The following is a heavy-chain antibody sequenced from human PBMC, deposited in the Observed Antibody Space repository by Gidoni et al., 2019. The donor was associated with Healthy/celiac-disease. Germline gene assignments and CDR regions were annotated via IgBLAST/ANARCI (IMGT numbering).Heavy chain of an antibody. Sequence: QVQLVESGGGVVQPGRSLRLYCAASGFTFSSYGMHWVRQAPGKGLEWVAVISYDGSNKYYADSVKGRFTISRDNSKNTLYLQMNSLRAEDTAVYYCAKDHYYGSGSYYGYWGQGTLVTVSS. CDR3: AKDHYYGSGSYYGY. D-gene: IGHD3-10*01. CDR2: ISYDGSNK. J-gene: IGHJ4*02. CDR1: GFTFSSYG. V-gene: IGHV3-30*18.